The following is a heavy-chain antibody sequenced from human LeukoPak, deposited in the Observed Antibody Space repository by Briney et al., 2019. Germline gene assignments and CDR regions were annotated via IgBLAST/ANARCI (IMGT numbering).Heavy chain of an antibody. CDR2: IYYSGST. CDR1: GGSISSGGYY. CDR3: ARVEIRGPIDY. J-gene: IGHJ4*02. Sequence: PSETLSLTCTVSGGSISSGGYYWSWIRQHPGKGLEWIGYIYYSGSTYYNPSLKSRVTISVDTSKNQFSLKLSSVTAADTAVYYCARVEIRGPIDYWGQGTLVTVSS. V-gene: IGHV4-31*03. D-gene: IGHD3-16*01.